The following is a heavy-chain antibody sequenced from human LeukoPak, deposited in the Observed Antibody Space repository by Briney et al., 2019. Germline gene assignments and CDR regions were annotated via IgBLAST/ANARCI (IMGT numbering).Heavy chain of an antibody. J-gene: IGHJ4*02. Sequence: GSLSLSCAPSGFSFSNYAMSWVRQAPGKGLEWVSSISDSGGSTYYADSVKGRFTISRDNSKNTLYLQMNSLRAEDTAVYYCARDGPSYYYDSRGGSFDYWGQGTLVTVSS. CDR2: ISDSGGST. V-gene: IGHV3-23*01. CDR1: GFSFSNYA. CDR3: ARDGPSYYYDSRGGSFDY. D-gene: IGHD3-22*01.